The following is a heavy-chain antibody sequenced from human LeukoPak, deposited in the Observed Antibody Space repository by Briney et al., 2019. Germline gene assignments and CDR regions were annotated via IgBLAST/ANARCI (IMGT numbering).Heavy chain of an antibody. CDR1: GYTFTSYY. D-gene: IGHD5-24*01. CDR2: INPSGGST. CDR3: ARVDNSPTPLQWHFDY. Sequence: ASVKVSCKASGYTFTSYYMHWVRQAPGQGFEWMGIINPSGGSTSYAQKFQGRVTMTRDTSTSTVYMELSSLRSEDTAVYYCARVDNSPTPLQWHFDYWGQGTLVTVSS. J-gene: IGHJ4*02. V-gene: IGHV1-46*01.